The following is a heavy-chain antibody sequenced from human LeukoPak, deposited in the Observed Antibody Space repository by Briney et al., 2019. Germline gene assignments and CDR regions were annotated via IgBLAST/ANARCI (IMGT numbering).Heavy chain of an antibody. CDR1: GFTFSTYT. CDR2: ISSSSSYI. Sequence: GGSLRLSCAASGFTFSTYTMNWVRQAPGKGLEWVSSISSSSSYIYYADSVKGRSTISRDNAKNSLYLQMNSLRAEDTAVYYCARVSSYYYNYDMDVWGQGTTVTVSS. V-gene: IGHV3-21*01. D-gene: IGHD2-2*01. CDR3: ARVSSYYYNYDMDV. J-gene: IGHJ6*02.